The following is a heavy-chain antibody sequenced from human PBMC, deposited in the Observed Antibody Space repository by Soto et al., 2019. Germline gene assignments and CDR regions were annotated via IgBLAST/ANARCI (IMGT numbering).Heavy chain of an antibody. D-gene: IGHD5-18*01. V-gene: IGHV1-69*08. Sequence: QVQLVQSGAEVKKPGSSVKVSCKASGGTFSSYTISWVRQAPGQGLEWMGRIIPILGIANYAQKFQGRVTITADNSTTTAYMELSSLRSEDTDVYYCAREYSYGIHWGQGTLVTVSS. CDR1: GGTFSSYT. J-gene: IGHJ4*02. CDR3: AREYSYGIH. CDR2: IIPILGIA.